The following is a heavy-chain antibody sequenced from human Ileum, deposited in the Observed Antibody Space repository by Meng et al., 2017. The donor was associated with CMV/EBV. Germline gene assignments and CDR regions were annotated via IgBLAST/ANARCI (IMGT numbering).Heavy chain of an antibody. Sequence: QDSGPGLVKPSEALSLTWTVSGGSISNYYWNWMRQPDGKGLEWIGRIYTSGSTNYNPSLKSRVTISIDTSKNQFSLKLTSVTAADTAVYYCARDTGTIGTGSLFDYWGQGTLVTVSS. CDR3: ARDTGTIGTGSLFDY. J-gene: IGHJ4*02. CDR2: IYTSGST. V-gene: IGHV4-4*07. D-gene: IGHD1-1*01. CDR1: GGSISNYY.